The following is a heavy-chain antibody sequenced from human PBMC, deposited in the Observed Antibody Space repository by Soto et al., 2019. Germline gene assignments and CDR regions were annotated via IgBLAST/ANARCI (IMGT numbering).Heavy chain of an antibody. V-gene: IGHV1-8*01. CDR2: MNPNSGKT. Sequence: ASVKVSCRASGYTFSRYDIYWLRQATGQGLEWMGWMNPNSGKTGYAQKFQGRVTMTRNTSITTAYMEISSLRSEDTAVYYCAREANWGPYYYFDHWGQGTLVTVSS. D-gene: IGHD7-27*01. CDR3: AREANWGPYYYFDH. CDR1: GYTFSRYD. J-gene: IGHJ4*02.